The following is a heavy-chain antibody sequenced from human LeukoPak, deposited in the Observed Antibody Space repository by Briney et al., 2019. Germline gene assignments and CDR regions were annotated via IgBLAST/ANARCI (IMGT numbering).Heavy chain of an antibody. CDR3: ARDFRITMVRGVPYYYGMDV. Sequence: SETLSLTCTVSGGSISSYYWSWIRQPPGKGLEWIGYIYYSGSTNYNPSLKSRVTISVDTSKNQFSLKLSSVTAADTAVYYCARDFRITMVRGVPYYYGMDVWGQGTTVTVSS. J-gene: IGHJ6*02. V-gene: IGHV4-59*01. CDR2: IYYSGST. D-gene: IGHD3-10*01. CDR1: GGSISSYY.